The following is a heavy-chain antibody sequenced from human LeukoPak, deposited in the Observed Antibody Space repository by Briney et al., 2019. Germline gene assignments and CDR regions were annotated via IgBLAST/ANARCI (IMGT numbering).Heavy chain of an antibody. J-gene: IGHJ6*03. D-gene: IGHD1-7*01. Sequence: ASVKVSCKASGYTFTGYYMHWVRQAPGQGLEWMGWINPNGGGTNYAQKFQGRVTMTRDTSISTAYMELSRLRSDDTAVYYCARVNGNYGYYYYMDVWGKGTTVTVSS. CDR3: ARVNGNYGYYYYMDV. V-gene: IGHV1-2*02. CDR2: INPNGGGT. CDR1: GYTFTGYY.